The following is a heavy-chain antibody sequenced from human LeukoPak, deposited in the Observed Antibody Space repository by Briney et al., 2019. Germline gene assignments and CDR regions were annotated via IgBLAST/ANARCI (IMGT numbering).Heavy chain of an antibody. Sequence: SETLSLTCTVSGYSISSGYYWGWIRQPPGKGLEWIGSIYHSGSTYYNPSLKSRVTISVDTSKNQFSLKLSSVTAADTAVYYCARDPSASIAARGVWFDPWGQGTLVTVSS. V-gene: IGHV4-38-2*02. J-gene: IGHJ5*02. D-gene: IGHD6-6*01. CDR2: IYHSGST. CDR1: GYSISSGYY. CDR3: ARDPSASIAARGVWFDP.